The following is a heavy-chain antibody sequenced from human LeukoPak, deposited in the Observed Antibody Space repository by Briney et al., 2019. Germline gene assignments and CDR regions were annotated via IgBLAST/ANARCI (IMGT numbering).Heavy chain of an antibody. CDR1: GGSISSSSYY. CDR3: AREIPSREFDC. D-gene: IGHD5-24*01. Sequence: SETLSLTCTVSGGSISSSSYYWGWIRQPPGKGLEWIGSIYYSGSTYYNPSLKSRVTISVDTSKNQFSLKLSSVTAADTAVYYCAREIPSREFDCWGQGTLVTVSS. J-gene: IGHJ4*02. V-gene: IGHV4-39*07. CDR2: IYYSGST.